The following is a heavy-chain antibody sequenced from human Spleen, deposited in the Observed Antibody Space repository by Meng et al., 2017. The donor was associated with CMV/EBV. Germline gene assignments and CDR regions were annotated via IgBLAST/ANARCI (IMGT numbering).Heavy chain of an antibody. CDR1: GYTFTSYG. J-gene: IGHJ4*02. V-gene: IGHV1-8*02. CDR2: MNPNSGNT. Sequence: GYTFTSYGISWVRQAPGQGLEWMGWMNPNSGNTGYAEKFQGRVTMTRNISISTAYMELSSLRSEDTAVYYCARDSDYYDSSDPTLDSWGQGTLVTVSS. CDR3: ARDSDYYDSSDPTLDS. D-gene: IGHD3-22*01.